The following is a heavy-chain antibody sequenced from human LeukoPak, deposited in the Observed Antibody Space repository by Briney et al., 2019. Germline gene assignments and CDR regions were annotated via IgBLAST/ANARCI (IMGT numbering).Heavy chain of an antibody. V-gene: IGHV3-48*01. CDR3: ARDIHSVAFDI. CDR2: ISSSSSTI. CDR1: GFTFSSYS. Sequence: PGGPLRLSCAAAGFTFSSYSMKWVRQAPGRGMEWISYISSSSSTIYYANSVKGRYTISRDNAKNSLYLQMNSLRAEDTAVYYCARDIHSVAFDIWGQGTVVTVSS. J-gene: IGHJ3*02.